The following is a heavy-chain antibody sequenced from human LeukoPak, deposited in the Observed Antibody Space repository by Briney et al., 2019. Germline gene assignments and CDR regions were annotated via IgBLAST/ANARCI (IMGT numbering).Heavy chain of an antibody. J-gene: IGHJ4*02. CDR1: GFTFSSYA. V-gene: IGHV3-30-3*01. CDR2: ISYDGSNK. D-gene: IGHD5-24*01. Sequence: GGSLRLSCAASGFTFSSYAMHWVRQAPGKGLEWVAVISYDGSNKYYADSVKGRFTISRDNSKNTLYLQMNSLRAEDTAVYYCTRVGYIDEGIDYWGQGTLVTVSS. CDR3: TRVGYIDEGIDY.